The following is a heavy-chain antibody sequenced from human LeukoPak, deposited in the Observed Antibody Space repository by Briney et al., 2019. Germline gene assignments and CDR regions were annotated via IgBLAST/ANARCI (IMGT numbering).Heavy chain of an antibody. J-gene: IGHJ3*02. CDR2: ISRSGDII. CDR3: ARDLIVVVTSEAFDT. CDR1: GFTFSDYY. Sequence: GGSLRLSCAASGFTFSDYYMSWVRQAPGKGLEWVSYISRSGDIIYYADSVKGRFTISRDNAKNSLFLQMNSLRAEDTAVYYCARDLIVVVTSEAFDTWGQGTMVTVSS. V-gene: IGHV3-11*04. D-gene: IGHD2-21*02.